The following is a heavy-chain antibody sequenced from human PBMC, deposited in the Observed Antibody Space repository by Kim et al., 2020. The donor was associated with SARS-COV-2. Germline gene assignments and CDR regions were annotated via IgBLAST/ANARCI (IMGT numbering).Heavy chain of an antibody. J-gene: IGHJ5*02. CDR3: ARETMVRGVISWFDP. V-gene: IGHV6-1*01. Sequence: VSVKSRITINPDTSKNQFSLQLNSVTPEDTAVYYCARETMVRGVISWFDPWSQGTLVTVSS. D-gene: IGHD3-10*01.